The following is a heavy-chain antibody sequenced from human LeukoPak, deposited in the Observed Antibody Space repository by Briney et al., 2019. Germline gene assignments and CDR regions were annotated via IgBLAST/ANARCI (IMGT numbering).Heavy chain of an antibody. D-gene: IGHD3-22*01. V-gene: IGHV1-69*05. Sequence: GSSVTVSCKASGGTFSSYAISWMRQAPGQGLEWMGGIIPIFGTANYAQKFQGRVTITTDESTSTAYMELSSLRSEDTAVYYCARSDTDDYYDSSGYQTPQHWGQGTLVTVSS. CDR3: ARSDTDDYYDSSGYQTPQH. CDR1: GGTFSSYA. CDR2: IIPIFGTA. J-gene: IGHJ1*01.